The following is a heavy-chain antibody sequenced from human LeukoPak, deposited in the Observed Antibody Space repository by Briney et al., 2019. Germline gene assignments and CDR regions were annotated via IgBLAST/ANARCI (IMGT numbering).Heavy chain of an antibody. J-gene: IGHJ6*02. CDR1: GHIFISYY. V-gene: IGHV1-46*01. D-gene: IGHD5-12*01. CDR3: ARDLRGYSYYYGMDV. Sequence: ASVKVSCKASGHIFISYYIHWVRQAPGQGLEWMGVINPSGGSTSYAQKFQGRVTMTRDTSTSTVYMELSSLRSEDTAVYYCARDLRGYSYYYGMDVWGQGTTVTVSS. CDR2: INPSGGST.